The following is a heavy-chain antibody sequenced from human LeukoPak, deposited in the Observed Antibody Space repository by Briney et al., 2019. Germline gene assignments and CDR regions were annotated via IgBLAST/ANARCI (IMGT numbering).Heavy chain of an antibody. Sequence: SETLSLTCTVSGGSISSSDYWWGCIRQPPGKGLEWIGSIYYFGNTHYNPSLKSRVTMSVDTSKNQFSLKLTSVTASDTALYYCARQLGTGRWTFDSWGQGILVTVSS. J-gene: IGHJ4*02. CDR3: ARQLGTGRWTFDS. CDR1: GGSISSSDYW. D-gene: IGHD2-8*02. V-gene: IGHV4-39*01. CDR2: IYYFGNT.